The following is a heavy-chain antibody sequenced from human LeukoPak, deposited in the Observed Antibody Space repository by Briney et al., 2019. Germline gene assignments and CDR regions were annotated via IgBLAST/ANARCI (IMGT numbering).Heavy chain of an antibody. V-gene: IGHV3-53*01. D-gene: IGHD3/OR15-3a*01. J-gene: IGHJ3*02. CDR2: ISGRGKT. CDR3: ASKLPNYDFSAPTLSIGALDI. CDR1: DFIVSNNF. Sequence: GGSLRLSCTASDFIVSNNFMSWVRPTPGKGLEWVSVISGRGKTYYADSVNGRFTISRDNSKNIVSLQMNSLRAEDSAVYFCASKLPNYDFSAPTLSIGALDIWGQGTTVTVSS.